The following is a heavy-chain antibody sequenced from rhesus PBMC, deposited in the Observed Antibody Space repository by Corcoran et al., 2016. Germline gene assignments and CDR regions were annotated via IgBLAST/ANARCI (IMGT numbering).Heavy chain of an antibody. CDR1: GGSISGYYY. J-gene: IGHJ4*01. CDR2: ISGNSAST. CDR3: ARDGDTGGTAYFDY. Sequence: QVQLQQWGEGLVKPSETLSLTCAVYGGSISGYYYWSWIRQPPGKGLEWIGYISGNSASTNYNPSLKNRVTMSKDTSKNQFSLKLSSVTAADTAVYYCARDGDTGGTAYFDYWGQGVLVTVSS. V-gene: IGHV4-73*01. D-gene: IGHD5-42*01.